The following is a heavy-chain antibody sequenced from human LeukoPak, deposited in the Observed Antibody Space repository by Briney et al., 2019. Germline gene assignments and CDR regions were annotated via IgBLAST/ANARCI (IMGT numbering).Heavy chain of an antibody. D-gene: IGHD3-22*01. CDR2: IRSKAYGGTT. J-gene: IGHJ4*02. CDR3: TSDSSGSSTY. CDR1: GFTFGDYA. Sequence: GRSLRLSCTASGFTFGDYATSWVRQAPGKGLEWVGFIRSKAYGGTTEYAASVKGRFTISRDDSKSIAYLQMNSLKTEDTAVYYCTSDSSGSSTYWGQGTLVTVSS. V-gene: IGHV3-49*04.